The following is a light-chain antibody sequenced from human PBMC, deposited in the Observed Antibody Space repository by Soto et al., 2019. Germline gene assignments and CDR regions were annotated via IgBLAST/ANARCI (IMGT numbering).Light chain of an antibody. CDR2: SAT. J-gene: IGKJ1*01. V-gene: IGKV1-39*01. Sequence: DIQMTQSPSSVSASVGDRVTITCRTSQSFSNYLAWYQHRPGKAPKLLIYSATVLQSGVPSRFSGSGSGTDFTLTISRLLPEDSATYYCQQTYTIPWTFGQGTRVEIK. CDR1: QSFSNY. CDR3: QQTYTIPWT.